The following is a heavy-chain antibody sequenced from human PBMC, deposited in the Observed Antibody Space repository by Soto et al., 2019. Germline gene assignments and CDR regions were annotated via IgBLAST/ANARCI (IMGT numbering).Heavy chain of an antibody. D-gene: IGHD3-10*01. CDR2: IWYDGSNK. CDR1: GFTFSSYG. V-gene: IGHV3-33*01. J-gene: IGHJ4*02. Sequence: GGSLRLSCAASGFTFSSYGMHWVRQAPGKGLEWVAVIWYDGSNKYYADSVKGRFTISRDNSKNTLYLQMNSLRAEDTAVYYCARDPTLLWFGELLYPYYFDYWGQGTLVTVSS. CDR3: ARDPTLLWFGELLYPYYFDY.